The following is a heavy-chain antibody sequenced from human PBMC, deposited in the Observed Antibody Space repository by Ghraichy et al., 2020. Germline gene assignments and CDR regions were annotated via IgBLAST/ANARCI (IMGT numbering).Heavy chain of an antibody. CDR1: GFTFSSYA. CDR2: ISGSGGST. J-gene: IGHJ4*02. D-gene: IGHD1-26*01. Sequence: GGSLRLSCAASGFTFSSYAMSWVRQAPGKGLEWVSAISGSGGSTYYADSVKGRFTISRDNSKNTLYLQMNSLRAEDTAVYYCAKDNYYSGSYYCDYWGQGTLVTVSS. V-gene: IGHV3-23*01. CDR3: AKDNYYSGSYYCDY.